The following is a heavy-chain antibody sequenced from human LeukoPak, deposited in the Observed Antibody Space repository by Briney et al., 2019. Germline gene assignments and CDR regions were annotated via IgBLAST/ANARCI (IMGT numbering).Heavy chain of an antibody. CDR1: GFTFSSYG. V-gene: IGHV3-33*06. CDR2: IWYDGSNK. D-gene: IGHD5-18*01. J-gene: IGHJ4*02. Sequence: GRSLRLSCGASGFTFSSYGMHWVRQAPGKGLEWVAVIWYDGSNKYYADSVKGRFTISRDNSKNTLYLQMNSLRAEDTAVYYCAKGYSYGSYYFDYWGQGTLVTVSS. CDR3: AKGYSYGSYYFDY.